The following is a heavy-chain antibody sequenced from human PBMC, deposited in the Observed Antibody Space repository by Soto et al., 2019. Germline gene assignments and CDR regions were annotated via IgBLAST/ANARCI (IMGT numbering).Heavy chain of an antibody. V-gene: IGHV3-33*01. CDR1: GFPFNNYG. J-gene: IGHJ6*03. D-gene: IGHD3-9*01. CDR2: IGYDGINK. CDR3: AREASSFDISRAAYYHYIDA. Sequence: QEQLVESGGGVVQPGRSLRLSCATSGFPFNNYGMHWVRQAPGKGLEWVAVIGYDGINKYYTDSVKGRFTISRDNSKKTVYLQMNSLRAEDTAVYYCAREASSFDISRAAYYHYIDAWGRGATVTVSS.